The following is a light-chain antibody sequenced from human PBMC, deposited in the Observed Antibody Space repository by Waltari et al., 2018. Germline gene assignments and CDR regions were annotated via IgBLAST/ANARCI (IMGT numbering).Light chain of an antibody. CDR2: GAS. J-gene: IGKJ4*01. Sequence: EIVLTQSPGTLSVSPGERVTVSCRASQTITGSWLTWYHHKPGKAPRRLIDGASNRAPGIPDRFSGSVSGTDFTLTISRREPEDSAVYYCQQYDGSVVTFGGGTKVEIK. CDR3: QQYDGSVVT. CDR1: QTITGSW. V-gene: IGKV3-20*01.